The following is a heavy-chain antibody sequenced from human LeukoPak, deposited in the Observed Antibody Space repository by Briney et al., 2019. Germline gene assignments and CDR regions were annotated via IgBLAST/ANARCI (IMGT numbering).Heavy chain of an antibody. CDR2: IIPIFGTA. Sequence: GASVKVSCKASGGTFSSYAISWVRQAPGQGLEWMGGIIPIFGTANYAQKFQGRVTITTDESTSTAYMELSSLRSEDTAAYYCARASMVRGVIMTEKNAFDIWGQGTMVTVS. V-gene: IGHV1-69*05. CDR1: GGTFSSYA. J-gene: IGHJ3*02. D-gene: IGHD3-10*01. CDR3: ARASMVRGVIMTEKNAFDI.